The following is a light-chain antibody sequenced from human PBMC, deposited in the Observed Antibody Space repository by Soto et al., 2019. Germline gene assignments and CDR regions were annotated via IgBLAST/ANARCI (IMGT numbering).Light chain of an antibody. Sequence: IGVTQSPGTLSLSPGERATLSCMASQSVSSSQLAWYQQKPGQAPRLLMYGASSRATGIPDRLSGSGSGTDFTLTISRLEPEDFAVYYCQQYGSSPITFRQGTRLENK. CDR3: QQYGSSPIT. CDR1: QSVSSSQ. J-gene: IGKJ5*01. CDR2: GAS. V-gene: IGKV3-20*01.